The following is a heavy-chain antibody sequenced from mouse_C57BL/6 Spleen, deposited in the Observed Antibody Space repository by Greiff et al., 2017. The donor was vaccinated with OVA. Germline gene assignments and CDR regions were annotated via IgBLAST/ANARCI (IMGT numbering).Heavy chain of an antibody. CDR1: GFNITDYY. J-gene: IGHJ3*01. D-gene: IGHD1-3*01. CDR3: VRDKDWFAY. V-gene: IGHV14-2*01. CDR2: IDPEDGET. Sequence: VQLKQSGAELVKPGASVKLSCTASGFNITDYYMHWVKQRTEQGLEWIGRIDPEDGETKYAPKFQGKATITADTSSNTAYLQLSSLTSEDTAVYCCVRDKDWFAYWGQGTLVTVSA.